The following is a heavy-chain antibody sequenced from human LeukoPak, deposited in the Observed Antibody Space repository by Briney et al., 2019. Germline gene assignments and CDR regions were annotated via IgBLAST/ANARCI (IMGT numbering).Heavy chain of an antibody. J-gene: IGHJ4*02. Sequence: GGSLRLSCAASGFTFSNYIMNWVRQAPGKGLEWVSSISSSGSYIYYADSVKGRFTISRDNAKNSLYLQMNSLRAEDTALYYCARRAGAYSHPYDYWGQGTLVTVSS. CDR3: ARRAGAYSHPYDY. CDR1: GFTFSNYI. CDR2: ISSSGSYI. V-gene: IGHV3-21*04. D-gene: IGHD4/OR15-4a*01.